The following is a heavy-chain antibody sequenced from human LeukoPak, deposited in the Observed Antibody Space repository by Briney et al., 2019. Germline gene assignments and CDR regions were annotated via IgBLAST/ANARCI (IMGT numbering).Heavy chain of an antibody. CDR1: GGTFSSYA. J-gene: IGHJ4*02. CDR3: ARGIHARETYYYDSSGYYFGY. V-gene: IGHV1-69*13. D-gene: IGHD3-22*01. CDR2: IIPIFGTA. Sequence: ASVKVSCKASGGTFSSYAISWVRQAPGQGLEWMGGIIPIFGTANYAQKFQGRVTSTADESTSTAYMELSSLRSENTAVYYSARGIHARETYYYDSSGYYFGYWGQGTLVTVSS.